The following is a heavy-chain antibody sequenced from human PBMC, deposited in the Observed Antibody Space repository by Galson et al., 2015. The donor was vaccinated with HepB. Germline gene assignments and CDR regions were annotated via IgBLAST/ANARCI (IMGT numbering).Heavy chain of an antibody. Sequence: SLRLSCAASGFTFSSYAMHWVRQAPGKGLVWVSRINSDGSSTSYADSVKGRFTISRDNAKNTLYLQMNSLRAEDTAVYYCAREVVGATSVLGDAFDIWGQGTMVTVSS. CDR1: GFTFSSYA. CDR3: AREVVGATSVLGDAFDI. J-gene: IGHJ3*02. D-gene: IGHD1-26*01. V-gene: IGHV3-74*01. CDR2: INSDGSST.